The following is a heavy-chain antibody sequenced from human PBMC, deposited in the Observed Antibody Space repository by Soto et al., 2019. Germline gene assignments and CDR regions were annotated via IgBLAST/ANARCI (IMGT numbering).Heavy chain of an antibody. V-gene: IGHV4-61*01. Sequence: SETLSLTCTVSGGSVSSGSYYWSWIRQPPGKGLEWIGYIYYSGSTNYNPSLKSRVTISVDTSKNQFSLKLSSVTAADTAVYYCARDGDYFDYWGQGTLVTVSS. CDR2: IYYSGST. CDR3: ARDGDYFDY. CDR1: GGSVSSGSYY. J-gene: IGHJ4*02.